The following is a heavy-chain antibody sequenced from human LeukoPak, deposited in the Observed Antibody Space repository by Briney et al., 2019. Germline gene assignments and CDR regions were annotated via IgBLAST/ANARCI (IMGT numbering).Heavy chain of an antibody. Sequence: SETLSLTCTVSGGSISSSSYYWGWIRQPPGKGLEWIGSIYYSGSTYYNPSLKSRVTISVDTSKSQFSLKLSSVTAADTAVYYCARGPRGSGWYGDYWGQGTLVTVSS. D-gene: IGHD6-19*01. CDR3: ARGPRGSGWYGDY. CDR1: GGSISSSSYY. CDR2: IYYSGST. J-gene: IGHJ4*02. V-gene: IGHV4-39*07.